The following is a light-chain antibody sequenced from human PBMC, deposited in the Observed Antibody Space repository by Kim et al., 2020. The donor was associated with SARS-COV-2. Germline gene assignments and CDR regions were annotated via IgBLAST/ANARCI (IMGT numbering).Light chain of an antibody. CDR3: SSYTSSSTYV. CDR2: DVS. Sequence: GQAITSSCTGTSSDVGGYNDVSWYQQHPGKAPKLMIYDVSKRPSGVSNRFSGSKSGNTASLTISGLQAEDEADYYCSSYTSSSTYVFGTGTKVTVL. CDR1: SSDVGGYND. V-gene: IGLV2-14*04. J-gene: IGLJ1*01.